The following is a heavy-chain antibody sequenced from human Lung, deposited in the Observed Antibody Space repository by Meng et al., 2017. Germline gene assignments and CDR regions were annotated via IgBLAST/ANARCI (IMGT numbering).Heavy chain of an antibody. CDR3: ARGPTTMAHDFDY. CDR2: INHSGST. CDR1: GGSFSDYY. D-gene: IGHD4-11*01. J-gene: IGHJ4*02. Sequence: QVHVQQWGAGLLKPSETLSLTSVVSGGSFSDYYWSWIRQPPGKGLEWIGEINHSGSTNYNPSLESRATISVDTSQNNLSLKLSSVTAADSAVYYCARGPTTMAHDFDYWGQGTLVPSPQ. V-gene: IGHV4-34*01.